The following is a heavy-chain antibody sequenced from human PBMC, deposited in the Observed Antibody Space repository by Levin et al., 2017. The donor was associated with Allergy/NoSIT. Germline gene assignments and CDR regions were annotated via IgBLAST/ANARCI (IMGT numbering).Heavy chain of an antibody. D-gene: IGHD5-18*01. J-gene: IGHJ4*02. V-gene: IGHV4-31*03. CDR3: ARIGYSSLYGVQN. CDR2: IFYSGST. CDR1: GGSINSGAYY. Sequence: SSETLSLTCTVSGGSINSGAYYWTWIRQHPGKGLEWIGYIFYSGSTSYNPSLKSRINISVDMSKNQFSLKVSSVTAADTAVYYCARIGYSSLYGVQNWGQGTLVTVSS.